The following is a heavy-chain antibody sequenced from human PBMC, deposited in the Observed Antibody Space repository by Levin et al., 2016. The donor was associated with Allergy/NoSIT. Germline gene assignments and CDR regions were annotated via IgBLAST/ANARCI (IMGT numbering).Heavy chain of an antibody. D-gene: IGHD3-10*01. J-gene: IGHJ5*02. CDR3: ARGPSTLTRGVSLYNWFDP. CDR2: INHSGST. V-gene: IGHV4-34*01. Sequence: GSLRLSCAVYGGSFSGYYWSWIRQPPGKGLEWIGEINHSGSTNYNPSLKSRVSLSVDRSKNHFSLKLSSVTAADTAVYYCARGPSTLTRGVSLYNWFDPWGQGTLVTVSS. CDR1: GGSFSGYY.